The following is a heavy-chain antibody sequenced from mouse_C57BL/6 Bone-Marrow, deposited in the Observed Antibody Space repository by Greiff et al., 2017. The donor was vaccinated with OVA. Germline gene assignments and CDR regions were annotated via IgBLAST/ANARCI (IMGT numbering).Heavy chain of an antibody. CDR1: GFNIKDDY. J-gene: IGHJ3*01. V-gene: IGHV14-4*01. D-gene: IGHD1-1*01. Sequence: EVKLMESGAELVRPGASVKLSCTASGFNIKDDYMHWVKQRPEQGLEWIGWIDPENGDTEYASKFQGKATITADTSSNTAYMQLSSLTSEDTAVYYCTTFPDYYGSSLFAYWGQGTLVTVSA. CDR3: TTFPDYYGSSLFAY. CDR2: IDPENGDT.